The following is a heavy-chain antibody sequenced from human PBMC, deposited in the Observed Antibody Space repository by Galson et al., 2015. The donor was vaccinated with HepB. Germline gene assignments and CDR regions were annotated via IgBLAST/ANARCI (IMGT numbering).Heavy chain of an antibody. J-gene: IGHJ4*02. CDR3: ARDAYYEKGPFDY. CDR1: GFTFSSYA. V-gene: IGHV3-30*04. Sequence: SLRLSCAASGFTFSSYAMHWVRQAPGKGLEWVAVISYDGSNKYYADSVKGRFTISRDNSKNTLYLQMNSLRAEDTAVYYCARDAYYEKGPFDYRGQVTLVTVSS. D-gene: IGHD1-26*01. CDR2: ISYDGSNK.